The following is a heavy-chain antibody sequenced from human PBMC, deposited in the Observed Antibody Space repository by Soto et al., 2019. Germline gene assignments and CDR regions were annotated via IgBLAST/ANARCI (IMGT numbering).Heavy chain of an antibody. Sequence: SETLSLTCAVSGGSISSSNWWSWVRQPPGKGLEWIGEIYHSGSTNYNPSLKSRVTISVDKSKNQFSLKLSSVTAADTAVYYCARGRTWSRVTKAFYYFDYWGQGTLVPVSS. CDR3: ARGRTWSRVTKAFYYFDY. CDR1: GGSISSSNW. D-gene: IGHD4-17*01. CDR2: IYHSGST. V-gene: IGHV4-4*02. J-gene: IGHJ4*02.